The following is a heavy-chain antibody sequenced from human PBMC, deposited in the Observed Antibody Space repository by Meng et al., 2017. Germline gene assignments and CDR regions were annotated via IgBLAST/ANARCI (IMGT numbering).Heavy chain of an antibody. D-gene: IGHD3-10*01. CDR3: ARLSDVYGSGSYGVFWFDP. CDR1: GFTFSSYA. J-gene: IGHJ5*02. Sequence: GESLKISCAASGFTFSSYAMHWVRQAPGKGLEWVAVISYDGSNKYYADSVKGRFTISIDNSKNTLYLQMNSLRAEDTAVYYCARLSDVYGSGSYGVFWFDPWGQGTQVTVSS. CDR2: ISYDGSNK. V-gene: IGHV3-30*07.